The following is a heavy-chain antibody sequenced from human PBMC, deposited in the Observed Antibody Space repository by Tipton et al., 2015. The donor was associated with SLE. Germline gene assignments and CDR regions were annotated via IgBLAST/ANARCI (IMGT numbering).Heavy chain of an antibody. D-gene: IGHD5-18*01. V-gene: IGHV4-39*07. Sequence: TLSLTCTVSGGSITSSSYFWGWIRQSPGKGLEWIGNINTGGGTYRNPSLMSRVTISVDTSKTQFSLKLTSVTAADTAVYYCARWIPLTGINVWGQGATVTVSS. CDR3: ARWIPLTGINV. J-gene: IGHJ6*02. CDR2: INTGGGT. CDR1: GGSITSSSYF.